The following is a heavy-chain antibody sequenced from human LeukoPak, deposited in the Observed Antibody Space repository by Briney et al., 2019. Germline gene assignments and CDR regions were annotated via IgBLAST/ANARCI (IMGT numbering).Heavy chain of an antibody. J-gene: IGHJ5*02. CDR1: GYTFTSYG. CDR2: ISAYNGNT. CDR3: ARDRRYSSSWQKNWFDP. V-gene: IGHV1-18*01. Sequence: GASVKVSCKASGYTFTSYGISWVRQAPGQGLEWMGWISAYNGNTNYAQKFQGRVTMTTDTSTSTAYMELRSLRSDDTAVYYCARDRRYSSSWQKNWFDPWGQGTLVTVSS. D-gene: IGHD6-13*01.